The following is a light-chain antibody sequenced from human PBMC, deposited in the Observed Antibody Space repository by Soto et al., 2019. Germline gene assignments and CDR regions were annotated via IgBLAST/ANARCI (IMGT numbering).Light chain of an antibody. J-gene: IGKJ1*01. Sequence: EIVLTQSPGTLSLSPGERATLSCRASQSVSNNYLAWYQQKPGQSPRLLIYGASSRATGIPDRFSGSGSGTDFTLTISRLEPEDFALYYCQQYGSSPGTFGQGTKVEIK. CDR2: GAS. CDR1: QSVSNNY. CDR3: QQYGSSPGT. V-gene: IGKV3-20*01.